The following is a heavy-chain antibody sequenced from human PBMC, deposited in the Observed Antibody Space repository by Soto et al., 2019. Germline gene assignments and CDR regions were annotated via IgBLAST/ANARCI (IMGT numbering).Heavy chain of an antibody. CDR2: IDWDDDK. CDR3: ARTREGYSYGTGGGMDV. V-gene: IGHV2-70*04. CDR1: GFSLSTSGMR. D-gene: IGHD5-18*01. Sequence: SGPTLVNPTQTLTLTCTFSGFSLSTSGMRVSWIRQPPGKALEWLARIDWDDDKFYSTSLKTRLTISKDTSKNQVVLTVTNMDPVDTARYYWARTREGYSYGTGGGMDVWGQGTTVTVSS. J-gene: IGHJ6*02.